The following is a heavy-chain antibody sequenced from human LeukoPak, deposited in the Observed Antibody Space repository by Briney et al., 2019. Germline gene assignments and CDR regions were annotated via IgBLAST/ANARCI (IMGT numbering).Heavy chain of an antibody. Sequence: PSETLSLTCAVYGGSFSGYYWSWIRQPPGKGLEWIGEINHSGSTNYNPSLKSRVTISVDTSKNQFSLKLSSVTAADTAVYYCARGDMLAVDPWGQGTLVTVSS. J-gene: IGHJ5*02. V-gene: IGHV4-34*01. D-gene: IGHD2-8*01. CDR2: INHSGST. CDR3: ARGDMLAVDP. CDR1: GGSFSGYY.